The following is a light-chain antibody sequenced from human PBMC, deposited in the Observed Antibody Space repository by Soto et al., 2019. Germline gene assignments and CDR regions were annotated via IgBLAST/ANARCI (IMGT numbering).Light chain of an antibody. CDR3: HQTFSFSNS. Sequence: DIQMTQSPSSLSASVGDRVTINCRASQSVRTSLNWYQQRPGGAPKLLIYDASNLQSGVPSRFSGSGSGTDFTLTISSLQPEDFATYYCHQTFSFSNSFGQGTKLES. CDR1: QSVRTS. V-gene: IGKV1-39*01. J-gene: IGKJ2*03. CDR2: DAS.